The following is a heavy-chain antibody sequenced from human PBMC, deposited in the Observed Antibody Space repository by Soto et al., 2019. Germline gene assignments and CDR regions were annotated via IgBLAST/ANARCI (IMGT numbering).Heavy chain of an antibody. V-gene: IGHV4-39*01. Sequence: PSETLSLTCTVSGGSISSSSYYWGWIRQPPGKGLEWIGSIYYSGSTYYNPSLKSRVTISVDTSKNQFSLKLSSVTAADTAVYYCASVAGRANWFDTWGQGTLVTVSS. CDR2: IYYSGST. J-gene: IGHJ5*02. CDR1: GGSISSSSYY. CDR3: ASVAGRANWFDT. D-gene: IGHD6-19*01.